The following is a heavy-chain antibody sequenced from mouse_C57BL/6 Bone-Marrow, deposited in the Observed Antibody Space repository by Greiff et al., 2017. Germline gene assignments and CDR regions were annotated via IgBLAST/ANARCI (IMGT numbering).Heavy chain of an antibody. D-gene: IGHD1-1*01. J-gene: IGHJ2*01. CDR1: GYTFTSYW. CDR2: IYPGSGST. Sequence: QVHVKQPGAELVKPGASVKMSCKASGYTFTSYWITWVKQRPGQGLEWIGDIYPGSGSTNYNEKFKSKATLTVDTSSSTAYMQLSSLTSEDSAVYYCASAPHYYGSSSDYWGQGTTLTVSS. CDR3: ASAPHYYGSSSDY. V-gene: IGHV1-55*01.